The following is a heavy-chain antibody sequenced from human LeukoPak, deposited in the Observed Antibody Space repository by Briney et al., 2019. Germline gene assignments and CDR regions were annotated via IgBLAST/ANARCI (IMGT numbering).Heavy chain of an antibody. Sequence: SETLSLTCAVYGGSFSGYYWSWIRQPPRKGLEWIGEINHSGSTNYNPSLKSRVTISVDTSKNQFSLKLSSVTAADTAVYYCARDYGGNDGFDYWGQGTLVTVSS. V-gene: IGHV4-34*01. CDR1: GGSFSGYY. D-gene: IGHD4-23*01. CDR2: INHSGST. J-gene: IGHJ4*02. CDR3: ARDYGGNDGFDY.